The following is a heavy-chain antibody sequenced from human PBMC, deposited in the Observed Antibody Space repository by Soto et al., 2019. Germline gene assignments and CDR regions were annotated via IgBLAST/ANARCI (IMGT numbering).Heavy chain of an antibody. CDR1: GYTFTGYY. J-gene: IGHJ6*02. Sequence: ASVKVSCKASGYTFTGYYMHWVRQAPGQGLEWMGWIDPNDGGTNYAQKFQGRVTMTEDTSTDTAYMELSSLRSEDTAVYYCATRPTRYFDWSYYYGMDVWGQGTTVTVSS. CDR3: ATRPTRYFDWSYYYGMDV. V-gene: IGHV1-2*02. CDR2: IDPNDGGT. D-gene: IGHD3-9*01.